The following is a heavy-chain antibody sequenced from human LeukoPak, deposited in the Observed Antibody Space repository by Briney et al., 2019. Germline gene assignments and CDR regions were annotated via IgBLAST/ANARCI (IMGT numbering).Heavy chain of an antibody. Sequence: GRSLRLSCAASGFTFSSYAMHWVRQAPGKGLEWVAVISYDGSNKYYADSVKGRFTISRDNSKNTLYLQMNSLRAEDTAVYYCARVLLKSTAPYYFDYWGQGTLVTVSS. D-gene: IGHD1-26*01. CDR1: GFTFSSYA. CDR3: ARVLLKSTAPYYFDY. V-gene: IGHV3-30-3*01. CDR2: ISYDGSNK. J-gene: IGHJ4*02.